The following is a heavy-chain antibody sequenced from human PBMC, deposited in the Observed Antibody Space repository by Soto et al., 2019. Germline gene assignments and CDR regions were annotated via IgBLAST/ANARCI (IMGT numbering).Heavy chain of an antibody. V-gene: IGHV4-34*01. J-gene: IGHJ4*02. D-gene: IGHD6-13*01. CDR2: INHSGST. CDR1: GGSFSGYY. Sequence: SETLSLTCAVYGGSFSGYYWSWIRQPPGKGLEWIGEINHSGSTNYNPSLKSRVTISVDTSKNQFSLKLSSVTAADTAVYYCARGRRYSSSWYSDYWGQGTLVT. CDR3: ARGRRYSSSWYSDY.